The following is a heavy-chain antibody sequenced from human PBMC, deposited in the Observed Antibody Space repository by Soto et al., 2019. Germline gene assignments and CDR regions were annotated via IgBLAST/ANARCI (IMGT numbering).Heavy chain of an antibody. CDR3: AREGKGVLRSFAWPPRKQYYYYYDMDV. CDR1: GYTFASYD. V-gene: IGHV1-8*01. D-gene: IGHD3-9*01. Sequence: GASVKVSWKASGYTFASYDINWVRQATGQGLEWMGWMNPNSGNTGYAQKFQGRVTMTRNTSISTAYMELSSLRSEDTAVYYCAREGKGVLRSFAWPPRKQYYYYYDMDVWGKGTTVTVSS. J-gene: IGHJ6*03. CDR2: MNPNSGNT.